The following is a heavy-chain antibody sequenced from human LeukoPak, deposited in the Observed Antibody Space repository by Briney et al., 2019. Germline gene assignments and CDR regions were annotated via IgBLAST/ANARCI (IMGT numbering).Heavy chain of an antibody. CDR2: ISSSSSYI. CDR1: GFTFSSYS. D-gene: IGHD3-3*01. CDR3: ARSRGGNRDYDFWSALLGDYFDY. V-gene: IGHV3-21*01. J-gene: IGHJ4*02. Sequence: GGSLRLSCAASGFTFSSYSMNWVRQAPGKGLEWVSSISSSSSYIYYADSVKGRFTISRDNAKNSLYLQMNSLRAEDTAVYYCARSRGGNRDYDFWSALLGDYFDYWGQGTLVTVSS.